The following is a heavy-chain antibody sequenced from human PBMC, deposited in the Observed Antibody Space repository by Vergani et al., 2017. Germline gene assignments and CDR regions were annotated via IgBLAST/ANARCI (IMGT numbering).Heavy chain of an antibody. J-gene: IGHJ4*02. CDR2: TYYRSKWYN. Sequence: QVQLQQSGPGLVKPSQPLSLTCALSGDSVSSNSAAWNWIRQSPSRGLEWLGRTYYRSKWYNDYAVSVKSRITINPDTSKNQFSLQLNSVTPEDTAVYYCARDREVAAAGRNYFDYWGQGTLVTVSS. CDR3: ARDREVAAAGRNYFDY. V-gene: IGHV6-1*01. CDR1: GDSVSSNSAA. D-gene: IGHD6-13*01.